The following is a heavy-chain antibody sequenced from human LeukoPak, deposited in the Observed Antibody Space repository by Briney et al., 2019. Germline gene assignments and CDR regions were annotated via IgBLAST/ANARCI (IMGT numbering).Heavy chain of an antibody. V-gene: IGHV3-21*01. CDR3: ARDRVKEDGYNYFSRYYYYGMDV. D-gene: IGHD5-24*01. J-gene: IGHJ6*02. Sequence: GGSLRLSCAASGFTFSSYSMNWVRQAPGKGLEWVSSISSSSSYIYYADSVKGRFTISRDNAKSSLYLQMSSLRAEDTAVYYCARDRVKEDGYNYFSRYYYYGMDVWGQGTTVTVSS. CDR2: ISSSSSYI. CDR1: GFTFSSYS.